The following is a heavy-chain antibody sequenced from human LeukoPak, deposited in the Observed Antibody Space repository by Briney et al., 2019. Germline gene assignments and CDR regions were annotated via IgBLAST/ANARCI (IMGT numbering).Heavy chain of an antibody. V-gene: IGHV4-59*01. CDR1: GCSLISYY. CDR3: VTGYYEPFDN. J-gene: IGHJ4*02. CDR2: ISDTGKT. D-gene: IGHD1-26*01. Sequence: SETLSLTCNVSGCSLISYYWDWLRQPPGKGLEWIGYISDTGKTDYNPSLKSRVTISLDTSKSQFSLRLRTVTTADTAVYFCVTGYYEPFDNWGPGTLVTVSS.